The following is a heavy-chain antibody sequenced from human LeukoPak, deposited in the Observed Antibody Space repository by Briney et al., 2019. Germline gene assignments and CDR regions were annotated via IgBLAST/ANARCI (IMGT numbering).Heavy chain of an antibody. CDR3: AKDFTGFDY. CDR1: GFTSSSFA. V-gene: IGHV3-23*01. J-gene: IGHJ4*02. Sequence: PGGSLRLSCAASGFTSSSFAMSWVRQAPGKGLEWVSGISSSGGSTYYADSVKGRFTISRDNSKNTLYLQMNSLRAEDTAVYYCAKDFTGFDYWGQGTLVTVSS. D-gene: IGHD3-10*01. CDR2: ISSSGGST.